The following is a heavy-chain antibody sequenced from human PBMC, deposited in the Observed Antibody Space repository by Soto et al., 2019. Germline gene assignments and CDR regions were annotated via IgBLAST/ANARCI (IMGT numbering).Heavy chain of an antibody. J-gene: IGHJ4*02. V-gene: IGHV1-3*01. D-gene: IGHD3-10*01. CDR1: GYTFTDYA. CDR3: ARDTGYAVGSLNY. CDR2: MNAGVGNT. Sequence: HVGLVQSGADVKNPGASVTISCKASGYTFTDYALHWVRQAPGQRLEWMGWMNAGVGNTLYSQKFQGRITITSDTSASTAYMELNSLKSDDTAIDYCARDTGYAVGSLNYWGPGTLVTVSS.